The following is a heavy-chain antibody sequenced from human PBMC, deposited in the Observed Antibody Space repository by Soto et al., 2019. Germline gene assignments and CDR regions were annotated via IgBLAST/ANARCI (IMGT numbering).Heavy chain of an antibody. V-gene: IGHV4-30-4*01. CDR3: ARAPPSHYVTMYYFDY. Sequence: SETLSLTCTVSGGSISRGDYYWSWIRQPPGKGLEWIGYTHYSGSTYYNPSLKSRVSISVDTSKNQFSLKLGSVTAADTAVYYCARAPPSHYVTMYYFDYWGQGTLVTISS. CDR2: THYSGST. J-gene: IGHJ4*02. CDR1: GGSISRGDYY. D-gene: IGHD1-26*01.